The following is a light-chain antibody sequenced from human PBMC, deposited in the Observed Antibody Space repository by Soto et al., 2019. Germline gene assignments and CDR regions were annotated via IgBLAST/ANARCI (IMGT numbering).Light chain of an antibody. CDR1: QGITNH. J-gene: IGKJ5*01. CDR3: QNYGTAPIT. CDR2: AAS. Sequence: DIPMTQSPSSLSASVGNRVSISCRASQGITNHLAWYQQKPGKAPKVLIYAASTLQPGVPSRFSGSGSGTDFTLSINSLQPDDFATYYCQNYGTAPITFGQGTRLEI. V-gene: IGKV1-27*01.